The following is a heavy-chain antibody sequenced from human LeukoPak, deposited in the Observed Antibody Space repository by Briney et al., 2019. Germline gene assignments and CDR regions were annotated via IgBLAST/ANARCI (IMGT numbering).Heavy chain of an antibody. CDR2: IIPIFGAA. V-gene: IGHV1-69*05. CDR3: AVVTTGLNWFDP. CDR1: GGTFSSYA. Sequence: GASVKVSCKASGGTFSSYAISWVRQAPGQGLEWMGGIIPIFGAANYAQKFQGRVTITTDESTSTAYMELSSLRSEDTAVYYCAVVTTGLNWFDPWGQGTLVTVSS. J-gene: IGHJ5*02. D-gene: IGHD2-21*02.